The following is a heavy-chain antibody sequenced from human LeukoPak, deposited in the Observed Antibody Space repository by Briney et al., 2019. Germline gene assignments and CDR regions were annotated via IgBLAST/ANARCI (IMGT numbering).Heavy chain of an antibody. Sequence: PGRSLRLPCAASGLTFDEYAMHWVRPAPRKGLELASGISWNSGSIGYADSVKGRFTISRDNAKNSLYLQMNSLRAEDTALYYCAKDTVNYYDSSGYFDYWGQGTLVTVSS. J-gene: IGHJ4*02. CDR2: ISWNSGSI. V-gene: IGHV3-9*01. CDR3: AKDTVNYYDSSGYFDY. CDR1: GLTFDEYA. D-gene: IGHD3-22*01.